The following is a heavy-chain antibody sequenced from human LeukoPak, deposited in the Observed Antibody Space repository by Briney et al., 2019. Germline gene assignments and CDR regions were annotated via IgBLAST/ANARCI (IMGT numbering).Heavy chain of an antibody. J-gene: IGHJ4*02. D-gene: IGHD3-22*01. V-gene: IGHV3-66*01. CDR3: ARSPDTYYYDSSGQYFDY. Sequence: PGGSLRLSCAASGFTVSSNYMSWVRQAPGKGLEWVSVIYSGGSTYYADSVKGRFTISRDNSKNTLYLQMNSLRAEDTAVYYCARSPDTYYYDSSGQYFDYWGQGTLVTVSS. CDR2: IYSGGST. CDR1: GFTVSSNY.